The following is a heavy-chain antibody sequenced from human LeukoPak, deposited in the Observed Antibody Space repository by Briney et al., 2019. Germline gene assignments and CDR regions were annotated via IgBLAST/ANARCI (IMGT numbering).Heavy chain of an antibody. V-gene: IGHV4-39*07. J-gene: IGHJ6*03. Sequence: SETLSLTCTVSGGSISSSSYYWGWIRQPPGKGLEWIGEINHSGSTNYNPSLKSRVTISVDTSKNQFSLKLSSVTAADTAVYYCARLRRFGELRLFYYYMDVWGKGTTVTISS. CDR2: INHSGST. D-gene: IGHD3-10*01. CDR3: ARLRRFGELRLFYYYMDV. CDR1: GGSISSSSYY.